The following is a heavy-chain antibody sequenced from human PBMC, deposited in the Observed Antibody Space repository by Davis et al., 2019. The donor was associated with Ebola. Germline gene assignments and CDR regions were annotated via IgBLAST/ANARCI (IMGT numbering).Heavy chain of an antibody. Sequence: GESLKISCAASGFTFSSYWMHWVRQAPGKGLEWVSATTSGSGGTTYYADSVKGRFTISRDNSKNTLYLQMNSLRAEDTAVYYCAKGVSGAFDIWGQGTMVTVSS. V-gene: IGHV3-23*01. CDR2: TSGSGGTT. CDR3: AKGVSGAFDI. D-gene: IGHD6-13*01. J-gene: IGHJ3*02. CDR1: GFTFSSYW.